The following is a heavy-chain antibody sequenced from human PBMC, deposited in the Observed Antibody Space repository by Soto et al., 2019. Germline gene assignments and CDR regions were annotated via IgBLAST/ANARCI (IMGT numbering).Heavy chain of an antibody. CDR3: AKDSVDTAMVTVFDY. J-gene: IGHJ4*02. CDR2: ISGSGGST. Sequence: GGSLRLSCAASGFTFSSYAMGGVRQAPGKGLEWVSAISGSGGSTYYADSVKGRFTISRDNSKNTLYLQMNSLRAEDTAVYYCAKDSVDTAMVTVFDYWGQGTLVTVSS. CDR1: GFTFSSYA. D-gene: IGHD5-18*01. V-gene: IGHV3-23*01.